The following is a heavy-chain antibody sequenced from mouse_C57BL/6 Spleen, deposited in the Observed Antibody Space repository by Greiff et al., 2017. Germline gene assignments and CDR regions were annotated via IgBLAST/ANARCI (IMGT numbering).Heavy chain of an antibody. Sequence: VQLQQPGAELVKPGASVKLSCKASGYTFTSYWMHWVKQRPGQGLEWIGMIHPNSGSTNYNEKFKSKATLTVDKSSSTAYMQLSSLTSEDSAVYYCARGRDDYGGKGFDYWGQGTTLTVSS. V-gene: IGHV1-64*01. CDR3: ARGRDDYGGKGFDY. J-gene: IGHJ2*01. CDR1: GYTFTSYW. CDR2: IHPNSGST. D-gene: IGHD2-4*01.